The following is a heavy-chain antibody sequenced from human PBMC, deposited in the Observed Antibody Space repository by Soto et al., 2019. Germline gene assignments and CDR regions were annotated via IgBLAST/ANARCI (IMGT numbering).Heavy chain of an antibody. D-gene: IGHD6-13*01. CDR1: GYTFTSYG. V-gene: IGHV1-18*01. CDR2: ISAYNGNT. CDR3: ARAPPSPYSSSWFGGYYYYYYGMDV. J-gene: IGHJ6*02. Sequence: QVQLVQSGAEVKKPGASVKVSCKASGYTFTSYGISWVRQAPGQGLEWMGWISAYNGNTNYAQKPQSRFPMTTDKSTSKAYMALRSLRSDDTTAYYCARAPPSPYSSSWFGGYYYYYYGMDVWGQGTTVTVSS.